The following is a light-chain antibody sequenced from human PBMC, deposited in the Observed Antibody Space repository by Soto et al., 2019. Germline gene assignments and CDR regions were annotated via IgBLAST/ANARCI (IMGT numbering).Light chain of an antibody. CDR2: DNN. CDR1: GSNIGNNY. CDR3: GTWDSSLSAGV. Sequence: QSVLTQPPSVSAAPGQKVTISCSGSGSNIGNNYVSWYQQLPGTAPKLLIYDNNKRPSGIPDRFSGSKSGTSATLDITGLQTGDEADYYCGTWDSSLSAGVFGGGTKVTVL. V-gene: IGLV1-51*01. J-gene: IGLJ3*02.